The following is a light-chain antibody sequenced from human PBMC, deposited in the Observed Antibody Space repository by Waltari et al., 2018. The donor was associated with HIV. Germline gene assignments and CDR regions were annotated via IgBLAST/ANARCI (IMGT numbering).Light chain of an antibody. Sequence: DIVMTQSPDSLVVSLGERATINCQSSQSVLYRSNNRNYLAWYQQKPGQPPKLLIYWASTRESGVPDRFSGRGSGTDFTLTISSLQAEDVAVYYCQQYYSTPWTFGQGTKVEIK. CDR3: QQYYSTPWT. CDR1: QSVLYRSNNRNY. V-gene: IGKV4-1*01. CDR2: WAS. J-gene: IGKJ1*01.